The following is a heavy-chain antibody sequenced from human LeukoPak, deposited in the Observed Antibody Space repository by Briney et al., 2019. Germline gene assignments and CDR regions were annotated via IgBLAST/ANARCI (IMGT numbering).Heavy chain of an antibody. J-gene: IGHJ4*02. CDR1: GGSISSGGYY. D-gene: IGHD2-15*01. CDR3: ARIEVDPGFYFDY. CDR2: IYYSGRT. V-gene: IGHV4-31*03. Sequence: SQTLSLTCTVSGGSISSGGYYWSWIRQHPGKGLEWIGYIYYSGRTYYNPSLKSRVTISVDTSKNQFSLKLSSVTAADTAVYYCARIEVDPGFYFDYWGQGTLVTVSS.